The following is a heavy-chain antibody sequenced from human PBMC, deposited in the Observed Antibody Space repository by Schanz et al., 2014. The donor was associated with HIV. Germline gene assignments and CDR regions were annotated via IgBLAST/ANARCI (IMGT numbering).Heavy chain of an antibody. CDR1: GFTFSSYA. CDR3: ARDKSNLGMDS. V-gene: IGHV3-48*04. Sequence: EVQLLESGGGLVQPGGSLRLSCAASGFTFSSYAMSWVRQAPGKGLEWVSSLSGSGSNIYYADSVKGRFTISRDNAKNSLYLQMNTLRADDTAVYYCARDKSNLGMDSWGQGTLVTVSS. J-gene: IGHJ5*01. CDR2: LSGSGSNI.